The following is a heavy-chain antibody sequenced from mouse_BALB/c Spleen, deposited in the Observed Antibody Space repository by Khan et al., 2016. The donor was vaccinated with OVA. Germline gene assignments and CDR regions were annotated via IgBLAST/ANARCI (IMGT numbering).Heavy chain of an antibody. Sequence: EVELVESGGGLVKPGGSMKLSCAASGFTFSSYTMSWVRQTPEKRLEWVATISSGGSYTYYPDSVKGRSKLSRDNAKNTLYLQMSRLKSEDTAMSYYTTHYDYDRNYYSIDYWGQGTSVTVSS. J-gene: IGHJ4*01. CDR2: ISSGGSYT. CDR3: TTHYDYDRNYYSIDY. V-gene: IGHV5-6-4*01. D-gene: IGHD2-4*01. CDR1: GFTFSSYT.